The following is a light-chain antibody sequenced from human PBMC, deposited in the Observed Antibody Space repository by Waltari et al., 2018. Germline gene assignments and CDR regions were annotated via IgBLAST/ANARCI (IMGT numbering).Light chain of an antibody. Sequence: SFELTQPPSLSVSPGQTARITCSGTALSKQYAHWHQQRPGLAPVLVIYNDSERPSGIPERFSGSSQGTTVTLTISGVQAEDEADYYCQSADSSGSVVFGGGTKLTVL. J-gene: IGLJ2*01. CDR2: NDS. CDR3: QSADSSGSVV. CDR1: ALSKQY. V-gene: IGLV3-25*03.